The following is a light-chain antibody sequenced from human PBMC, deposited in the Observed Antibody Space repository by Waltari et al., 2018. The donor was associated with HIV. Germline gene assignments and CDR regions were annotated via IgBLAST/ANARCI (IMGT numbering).Light chain of an antibody. Sequence: QSVLTQPPSVSGAPGQRVTISCTGSNSNLGSHYGVTWYQVVPVAAPRLLIYADHNRPSGVPDRFSGSTSATSASLAITGLQAEDEADYYCQSYDSTLSSVLFGGGTKVTVL. CDR3: QSYDSTLSSVL. CDR2: ADH. V-gene: IGLV1-40*01. J-gene: IGLJ2*01. CDR1: NSNLGSHYG.